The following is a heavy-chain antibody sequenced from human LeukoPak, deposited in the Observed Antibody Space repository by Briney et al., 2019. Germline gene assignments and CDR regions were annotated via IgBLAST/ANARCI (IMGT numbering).Heavy chain of an antibody. J-gene: IGHJ6*03. Sequence: ETLSLTCAVYGGSFSGYYWSWIRQPPGKGLEWVSGINWNGGSTGYADSVKGRFTISRDNAKNSLYLQMNSLRAEDTALYYCARGGLTIFGVVNYMDVWGKGTTVTVSS. CDR2: INWNGGST. V-gene: IGHV3-20*04. CDR1: GGSFSGYY. CDR3: ARGGLTIFGVVNYMDV. D-gene: IGHD3-3*01.